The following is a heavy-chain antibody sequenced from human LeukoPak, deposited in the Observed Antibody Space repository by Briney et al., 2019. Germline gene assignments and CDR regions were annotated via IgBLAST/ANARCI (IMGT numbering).Heavy chain of an antibody. J-gene: IGHJ4*02. Sequence: GASVKVSCKASGYIFTSYGIIGVRQAPGQGLQWMGWISAHNGNTNYAQKLQGRVTMTTDTSTSTVYMELRSLRSDDTAVYYCARAQTTLLLDYWGQGTLVTVSS. CDR1: GYIFTSYG. V-gene: IGHV1-18*01. CDR3: ARAQTTLLLDY. D-gene: IGHD4-11*01. CDR2: ISAHNGNT.